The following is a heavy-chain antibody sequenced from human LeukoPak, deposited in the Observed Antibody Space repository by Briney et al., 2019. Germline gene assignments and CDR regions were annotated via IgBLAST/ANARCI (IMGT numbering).Heavy chain of an antibody. CDR2: IYTSGST. Sequence: PSETLSLTCTVSGGSISSYYWSWIRQPAGKGLEWIGRIYTSGSTNHNPSLKSRVTMSVDTSKNQFSLKLSSVTAADTAVYYCARAHRRYFDEDWFDPWGQGTLVTVSS. V-gene: IGHV4-4*07. D-gene: IGHD3-9*01. CDR1: GGSISSYY. J-gene: IGHJ5*02. CDR3: ARAHRRYFDEDWFDP.